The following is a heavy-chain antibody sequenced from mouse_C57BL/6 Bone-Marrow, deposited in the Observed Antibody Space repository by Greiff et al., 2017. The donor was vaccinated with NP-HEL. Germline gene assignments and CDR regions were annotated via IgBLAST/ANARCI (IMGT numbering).Heavy chain of an antibody. V-gene: IGHV1-81*01. CDR2: IYPRSGNT. J-gene: IGHJ2*01. CDR1: GYTFTSYG. CDR3: AREYYYGRCD. Sequence: HVQLKQSGAELARPGASVKLSCKASGYTFTSYGISWVKQRTGQGLEWIGEIYPRSGNTYYNEKFKGQATLTADKSSSTAYMELRSLTSEDSAVYFCAREYYYGRCDWGQGTTLTVSS. D-gene: IGHD1-1*01.